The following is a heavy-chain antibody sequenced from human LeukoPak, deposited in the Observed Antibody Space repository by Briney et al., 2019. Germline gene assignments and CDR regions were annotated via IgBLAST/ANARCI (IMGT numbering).Heavy chain of an antibody. CDR3: ARLSVAAEYYFDY. Sequence: PSETLSLTCTVSGGSISSYYWSWIRQPPGKGLECIGYMYYTGSTNYNPSLKSRVTISVDTSKNHFSLKLRSVTASDTAVYYCARLSVAAEYYFDYWGQGTLVTVSS. D-gene: IGHD6-6*01. CDR2: MYYTGST. CDR1: GGSISSYY. V-gene: IGHV4-59*08. J-gene: IGHJ4*02.